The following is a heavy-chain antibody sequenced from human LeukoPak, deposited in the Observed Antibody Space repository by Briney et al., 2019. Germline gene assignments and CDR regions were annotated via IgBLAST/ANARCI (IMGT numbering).Heavy chain of an antibody. CDR2: INPSGGST. V-gene: IGHV1-46*01. D-gene: IGHD3-10*01. J-gene: IGHJ4*02. CDR1: GYTFTSYY. CDR3: ARVNSITMVRGVLDY. Sequence: ASVKVSCKASGYTFTSYYMHWVRQAPGQGLEWMGIINPSGGSTSYAQKFQGRVTMTRDTSTSTVYMELSSLRSEDTAVYYCARVNSITMVRGVLDYWGQGTLVTVSS.